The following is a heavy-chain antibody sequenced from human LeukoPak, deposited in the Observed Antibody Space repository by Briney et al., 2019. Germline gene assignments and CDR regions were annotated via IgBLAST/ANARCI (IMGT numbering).Heavy chain of an antibody. Sequence: PSQTLSLTCAVSGGSISSGGYSWSWIRQPPGKGLEWIGYIYHSGSTYYNPSLKSRVTISVDRSKNQFSLKLSSVTAADTAVYYCAREGLASMIRGVIGYWGQGTLVTVSS. CDR2: IYHSGST. D-gene: IGHD3-10*01. CDR3: AREGLASMIRGVIGY. J-gene: IGHJ4*02. V-gene: IGHV4-30-2*01. CDR1: GGSISSGGYS.